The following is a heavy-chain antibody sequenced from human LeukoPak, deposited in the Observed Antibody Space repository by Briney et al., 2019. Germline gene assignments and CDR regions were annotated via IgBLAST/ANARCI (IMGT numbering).Heavy chain of an antibody. CDR1: GYSIINGYF. D-gene: IGHD6-6*01. J-gene: IGHJ4*02. Sequence: PSETLSLTCAVAGYSIINGYFWGWIRQPPGKGLEWIGSIFHSASTYHNPSVKSRVTISVDTSKNQFSLKVNSVTAADTAVYYCARLRDHSPSSPFDYWGQGTLVTVSS. CDR2: IFHSAST. CDR3: ARLRDHSPSSPFDY. V-gene: IGHV4-38-2*01.